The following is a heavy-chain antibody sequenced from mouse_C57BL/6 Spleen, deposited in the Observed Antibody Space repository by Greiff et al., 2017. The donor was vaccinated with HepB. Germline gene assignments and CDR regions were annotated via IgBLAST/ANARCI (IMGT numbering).Heavy chain of an antibody. CDR1: GYTFTSYW. J-gene: IGHJ2*01. CDR3: ARSWREFDY. Sequence: VQLQQSGAELVKPGASVKMSCRASGYTFTSYWITWVKQRPGQGLEWIGDIYPGSGSTNYNEKFKSKATLTVDTSSSTAYMQLSSLTSEDSAVYYCARSWREFDYWGQGTTLTVSS. CDR2: IYPGSGST. V-gene: IGHV1-55*01.